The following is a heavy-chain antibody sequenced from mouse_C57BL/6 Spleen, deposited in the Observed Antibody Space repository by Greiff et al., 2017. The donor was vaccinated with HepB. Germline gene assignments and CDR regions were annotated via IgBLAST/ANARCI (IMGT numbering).Heavy chain of an antibody. Sequence: EVQLVESGGGLVKPGGSLKLSCAASGFTFSSYAMSWVRQTPEKRLEWVATISDGGSYTYYPDNVKGRFTISRDNAKNNLYLQMSHLKSEDTAMYYCARVLRRVTWTGLNWYFDVWGTGTTVTVSS. J-gene: IGHJ1*03. D-gene: IGHD4-1*01. CDR3: ARVLRRVTWTGLNWYFDV. V-gene: IGHV5-4*01. CDR2: ISDGGSYT. CDR1: GFTFSSYA.